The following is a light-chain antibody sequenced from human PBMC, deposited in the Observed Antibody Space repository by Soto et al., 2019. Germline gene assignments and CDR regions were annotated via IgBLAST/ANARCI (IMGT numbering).Light chain of an antibody. CDR2: ATS. CDR3: QQSYSTLFT. V-gene: IGKV1-39*01. J-gene: IGKJ2*01. Sequence: DIQMTQSPSSLSASVGDRVTITCRASQIISNYLNWYQQKPGKAPKLLIYATSNLLSGVPSRFSGSGSGTDYTLTISNLQPEDFATFYCQQSYSTLFTFGQGSMLEIK. CDR1: QIISNY.